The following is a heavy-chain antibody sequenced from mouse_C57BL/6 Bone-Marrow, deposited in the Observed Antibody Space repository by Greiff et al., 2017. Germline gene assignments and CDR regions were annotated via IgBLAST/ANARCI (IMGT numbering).Heavy chain of an antibody. V-gene: IGHV1-64*01. CDR1: GYTFTSYW. D-gene: IGHD2-10*02. J-gene: IGHJ2*01. Sequence: VKLQQPGAELVKPGASVTLSCKASGYTFTSYWMHWVKQRPGPGLEWIGMIHTHSGSTNYNETFQSKATLNVEKSSSTAYMQLSSLTSEGSAVYYCARSGYGNNYWGQGTTLTVSS. CDR2: IHTHSGST. CDR3: ARSGYGNNY.